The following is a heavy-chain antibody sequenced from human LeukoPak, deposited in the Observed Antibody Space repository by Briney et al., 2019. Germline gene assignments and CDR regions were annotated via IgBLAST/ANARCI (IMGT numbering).Heavy chain of an antibody. CDR3: ARAGWFGENPFDY. Sequence: ASVKVSCKASGFTFTGYYMHWVRQAPGQGLEWMGWINPNSGGTNYAQKFQGRVTMTRDTSISTAYMELSRLRSDDTAVYYCARAGWFGENPFDYWGQGTLVTVSS. CDR1: GFTFTGYY. V-gene: IGHV1-2*02. D-gene: IGHD3-10*01. J-gene: IGHJ4*02. CDR2: INPNSGGT.